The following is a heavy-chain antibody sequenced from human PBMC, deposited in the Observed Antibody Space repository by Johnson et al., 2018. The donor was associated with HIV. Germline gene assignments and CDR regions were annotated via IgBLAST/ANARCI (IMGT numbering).Heavy chain of an antibody. CDR1: GFTFSSYA. D-gene: IGHD5-24*01. CDR2: IWYDGSNK. V-gene: IGHV3-30*04. J-gene: IGHJ3*02. Sequence: QVQLVESGGGVVQPGRSLRLSCAVSGFTFSSYAMHWVRQAPGKGLEWVAVIWYDGSNKYYADSVKGRFTISRNNSKNTLYLQMNTLGAEDTAVYYCAKEMATVNPEAFDIWGQGTMVTVSS. CDR3: AKEMATVNPEAFDI.